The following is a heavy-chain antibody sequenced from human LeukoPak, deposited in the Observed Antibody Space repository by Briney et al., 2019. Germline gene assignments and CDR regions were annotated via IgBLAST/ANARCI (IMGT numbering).Heavy chain of an antibody. V-gene: IGHV1-3*01. CDR3: ARVTAAGLGDAFDI. D-gene: IGHD6-13*01. CDR2: INAGNGNT. CDR1: GYTFTSYA. J-gene: IGHJ3*02. Sequence: ASVTVSCTASGYTFTSYAMHWARQAPGQRLEWMGWINAGNGNTKYSQKFQGRVTITRDTSASTAYMELSSLRSEDTAVYYCARVTAAGLGDAFDIWGQGTMVTVSS.